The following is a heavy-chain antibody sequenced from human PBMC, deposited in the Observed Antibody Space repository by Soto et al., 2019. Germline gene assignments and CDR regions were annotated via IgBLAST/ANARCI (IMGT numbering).Heavy chain of an antibody. CDR3: ESIWPQDY. V-gene: IGHV3-21*01. Sequence: EVQLVESGGGLVKPGGSLRLSCAASGFTFSSYAMNWVRQAPGRGLEWVSSISRSSSYIYYADSVKGRFTISRDNAKNSLYLQMNRLRAEDTAVYYCESIWPQDYWGQGTMVTVSS. CDR1: GFTFSSYA. CDR2: ISRSSSYI. J-gene: IGHJ4*02. D-gene: IGHD2-21*01.